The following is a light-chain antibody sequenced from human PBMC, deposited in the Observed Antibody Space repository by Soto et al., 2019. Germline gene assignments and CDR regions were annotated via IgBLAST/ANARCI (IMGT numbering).Light chain of an antibody. V-gene: IGKV3-20*01. J-gene: IGKJ1*01. Sequence: DIVLTQSPGTLSLSPGDRATLSCRASQSLSSNYLACYQQYPGQAPRLLLFGASSRATGIPDMFSGSGSGTAFTLTISRLEPEDFAVYFCQQFGSSPPWTFGQGTKVEIK. CDR3: QQFGSSPPWT. CDR2: GAS. CDR1: QSLSSNY.